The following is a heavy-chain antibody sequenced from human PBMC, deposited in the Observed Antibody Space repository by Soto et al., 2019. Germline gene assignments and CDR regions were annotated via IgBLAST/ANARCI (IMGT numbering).Heavy chain of an antibody. D-gene: IGHD3-10*01. J-gene: IGHJ6*02. CDR2: INHSGST. CDR1: GGSSSGYY. V-gene: IGHV4-34*01. Sequence: SETLSLTCAVYGGSSSGYYWSWIRQPPGKGLEWIGEINHSGSTNYNPSLKSRVTISVDTSKNQFSLKLSSVTAADTAVYYCARGHGVLWFGERGMDVWGQGTTVTVSS. CDR3: ARGHGVLWFGERGMDV.